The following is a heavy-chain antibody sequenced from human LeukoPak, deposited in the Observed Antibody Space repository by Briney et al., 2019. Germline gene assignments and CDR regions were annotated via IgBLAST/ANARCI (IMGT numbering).Heavy chain of an antibody. CDR2: ISSSGSTT. CDR1: GFTFSSYE. J-gene: IGHJ4*02. CDR3: ASQKGRIAVAVDY. Sequence: GGSLRLSCAACGFTFSSYEMNWVRQAPGKGLEWVSYISSSGSTTYYAASVKGRFTISRDNAKNSLYLQMNSLRVEDTAVYYCASQKGRIAVAVDYWGQGTLVTVSS. D-gene: IGHD6-19*01. V-gene: IGHV3-48*03.